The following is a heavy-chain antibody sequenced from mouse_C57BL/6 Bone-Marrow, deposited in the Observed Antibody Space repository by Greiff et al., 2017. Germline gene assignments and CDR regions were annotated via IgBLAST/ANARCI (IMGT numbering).Heavy chain of an antibody. Sequence: VKLMESGAELVRPGASVKLSCKASGYTFTDYYINWVKQRPGQGLEWIARIYPGSGNTYYNEKFKGKATLTAEKSSSTAYMQLSSLTSEDSAVYFCARWAYYSKSDAMDYWGQGTSVTVSS. V-gene: IGHV1-76*01. D-gene: IGHD2-5*01. J-gene: IGHJ4*01. CDR2: IYPGSGNT. CDR3: ARWAYYSKSDAMDY. CDR1: GYTFTDYY.